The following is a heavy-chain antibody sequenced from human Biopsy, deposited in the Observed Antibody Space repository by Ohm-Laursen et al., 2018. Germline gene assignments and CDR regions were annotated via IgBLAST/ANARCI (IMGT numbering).Heavy chain of an antibody. CDR2: FAPENGKT. J-gene: IGHJ4*02. CDR3: AADINVWNVNY. D-gene: IGHD1-1*01. CDR1: GYTLTALS. V-gene: IGHV1-24*01. Sequence: SVKVSCKVSGYTLTALSMHWVRQAPGRGLEWMGGFAPENGKTIYAQKFQGRITMTEDTSTDTAYMELSSLRSEDAAVYYCAADINVWNVNYWGQGTQVTVSS.